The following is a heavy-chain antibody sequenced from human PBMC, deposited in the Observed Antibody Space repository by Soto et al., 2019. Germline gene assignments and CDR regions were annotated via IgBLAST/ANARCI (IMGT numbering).Heavy chain of an antibody. CDR3: AKGDGFIFAV. D-gene: IGHD3-3*01. J-gene: IGHJ6*04. CDR1: GFTVNSNY. CDR2: TNTGGTT. Sequence: EVQVLATGGGLIQPGGSLRLSCAASGFTVNSNYMSWARQAPGEGLQWVSITNTGGTTYYADSVKGRFTVSRDNSKNTLYLQMNSLRAEDTAVYYCAKGDGFIFAVCGEGTTVSVSS. V-gene: IGHV3-53*02.